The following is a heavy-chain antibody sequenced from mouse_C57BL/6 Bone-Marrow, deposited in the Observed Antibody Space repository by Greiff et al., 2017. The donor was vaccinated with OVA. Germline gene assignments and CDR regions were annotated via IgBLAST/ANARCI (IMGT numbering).Heavy chain of an antibody. V-gene: IGHV1-26*01. CDR1: GYTFTDYY. CDR2: INPNNGGT. J-gene: IGHJ4*01. D-gene: IGHD1-1*01. Sequence: VQLQQSGPELVKPGASVKISCKASGYTFTDYYMNWVKQSHGKSLEWIGDINPNNGGTSYNQKFKGKATLTVDKSSSTAYMELRSLTSEDSAVYYCARKGSYYYGRRAMDYWGQGTSVTVSS. CDR3: ARKGSYYYGRRAMDY.